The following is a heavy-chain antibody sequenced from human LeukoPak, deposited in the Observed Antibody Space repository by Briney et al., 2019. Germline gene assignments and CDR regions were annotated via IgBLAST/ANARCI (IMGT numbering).Heavy chain of an antibody. CDR3: ARHGSDWSFDF. J-gene: IGHJ4*02. V-gene: IGHV4-59*08. Sequence: SDTLSLTCTVSGGSISTYYWGWIRQSPGKTLEWLGYIYYNGSPNYNPSLKSRVTISIDTSKNHFSLKLSSVTAADTAVYYCARHGSDWSFDFWGRGTLVTVSS. CDR2: IYYNGSP. D-gene: IGHD6-19*01. CDR1: GGSISTYY.